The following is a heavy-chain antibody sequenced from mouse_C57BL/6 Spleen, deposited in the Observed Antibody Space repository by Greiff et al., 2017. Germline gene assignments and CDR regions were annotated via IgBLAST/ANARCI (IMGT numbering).Heavy chain of an antibody. J-gene: IGHJ2*01. V-gene: IGHV1-9*01. Sequence: QVQLQQSGAELMKPGASVKLSCKATGYTFTGYWIAWVKQRPGNGLEWIGEILPGSGSTNYTEKLKGKSTFTTDTSTNTAYMQLSSLTTEDSAIYYCAYGYGLNYVDYWGQGTTLTVSS. CDR2: ILPGSGST. CDR1: GYTFTGYW. D-gene: IGHD2-2*01. CDR3: AYGYGLNYVDY.